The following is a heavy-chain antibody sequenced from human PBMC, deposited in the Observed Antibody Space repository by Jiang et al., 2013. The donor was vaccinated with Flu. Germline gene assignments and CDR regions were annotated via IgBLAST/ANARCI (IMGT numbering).Heavy chain of an antibody. CDR2: IYYSGST. J-gene: IGHJ4*02. V-gene: IGHV4-59*01. CDR3: ARSEYSSSYFDY. Sequence: IYYSGSTNYNPSLKSRVTISVDTSKNQFSLKLSSVTAADTAVYYCARSEYSSSYFDYWGQGTLVTVSS. D-gene: IGHD6-6*01.